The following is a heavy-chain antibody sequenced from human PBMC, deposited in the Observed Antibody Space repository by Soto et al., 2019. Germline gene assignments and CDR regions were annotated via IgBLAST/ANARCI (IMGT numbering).Heavy chain of an antibody. CDR1: GGSLSNYY. V-gene: IGHV4-4*07. CDR2: IYTGGGI. J-gene: IGHJ4*02. CDR3: ARYRREAVAGYTLDN. Sequence: PSETLSLTCTVSGGSLSNYYWSWIRQPTGKGLEWIGRIYTGGGINYNPSLKSRVTMSVDTSKQQFSLKVTSVTAADTAVYYCARYRREAVAGYTLDNWGQGILVTVSS. D-gene: IGHD6-13*01.